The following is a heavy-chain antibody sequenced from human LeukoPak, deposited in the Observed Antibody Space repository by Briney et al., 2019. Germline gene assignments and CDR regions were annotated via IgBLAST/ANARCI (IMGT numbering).Heavy chain of an antibody. CDR2: IIPILGIA. CDR3: ARDLELGEPLGY. J-gene: IGHJ4*02. V-gene: IGHV1-69*04. Sequence: GSSVKVSCKASGGTFSSYTISWVRQAPGQGLEWMGRIIPILGIANYAQKFQGRVTTTADKSTSTAYMELSSLRSEDTAVYYCARDLELGEPLGYWGQGTLVTVSS. CDR1: GGTFSSYT. D-gene: IGHD3-16*01.